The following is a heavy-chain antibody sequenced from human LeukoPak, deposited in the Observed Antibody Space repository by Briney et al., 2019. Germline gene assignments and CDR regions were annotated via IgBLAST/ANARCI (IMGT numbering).Heavy chain of an antibody. V-gene: IGHV1-8*01. D-gene: IGHD3-3*01. Sequence: ASVKVSCKASGYTFTSYDINWVRQATGQGLEWMGWMNPNSGNTGYAQKFQGRVTMTRNTSISTAYMELSSLRSEDTAVYCCARGAAGELRFLEWLFPDWFDPWGQGTLVTVSS. CDR1: GYTFTSYD. CDR2: MNPNSGNT. J-gene: IGHJ5*02. CDR3: ARGAAGELRFLEWLFPDWFDP.